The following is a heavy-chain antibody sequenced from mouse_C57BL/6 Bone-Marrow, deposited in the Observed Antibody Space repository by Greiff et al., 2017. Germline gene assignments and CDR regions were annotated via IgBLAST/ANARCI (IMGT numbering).Heavy chain of an antibody. CDR2: ISYDGSN. D-gene: IGHD2-1*01. V-gene: IGHV3-6*01. J-gene: IGHJ4*01. CDR3: AREIYYGPPYAMDY. CDR1: GYSITSGYY. Sequence: EVQVVESGPGLVKPSQSLSLTCSVTGYSITSGYYWNWIRQFPGNKLEWMGYISYDGSNNYNPSLKNRISITRDTSKNQFFLKLNSVTTEDTATYYCAREIYYGPPYAMDYWGQGTSVTVSS.